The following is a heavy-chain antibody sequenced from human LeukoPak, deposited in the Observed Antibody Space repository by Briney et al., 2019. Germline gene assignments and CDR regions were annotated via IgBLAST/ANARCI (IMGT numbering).Heavy chain of an antibody. CDR1: GGTFSSYA. Sequence: ASVKVSCKASGGTFSSYAISWVRQAPGQGLEWMGGIIPIFGTANYAQKFQGRVTITADESTSTAYMELSSLRSEDTAVYYCATWGYCSGGSCELLYYYYMDVWGKGITVTVSS. V-gene: IGHV1-69*13. CDR3: ATWGYCSGGSCELLYYYYMDV. J-gene: IGHJ6*03. D-gene: IGHD2-15*01. CDR2: IIPIFGTA.